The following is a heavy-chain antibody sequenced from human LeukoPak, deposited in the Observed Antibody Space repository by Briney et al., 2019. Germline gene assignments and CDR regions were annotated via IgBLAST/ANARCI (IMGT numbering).Heavy chain of an antibody. Sequence: GASVKVSCKASGGTLSSYAISWVRQAPGQGLEWMGGIIPIFGTANYAQKFQGRVTITADESTSTAYMELSSLRSEDTAVYYCATEFGELDYCYYGMDVWGKGTTVTVSS. J-gene: IGHJ6*04. CDR3: ATEFGELDYCYYGMDV. D-gene: IGHD3-10*01. CDR1: GGTLSSYA. V-gene: IGHV1-69*13. CDR2: IIPIFGTA.